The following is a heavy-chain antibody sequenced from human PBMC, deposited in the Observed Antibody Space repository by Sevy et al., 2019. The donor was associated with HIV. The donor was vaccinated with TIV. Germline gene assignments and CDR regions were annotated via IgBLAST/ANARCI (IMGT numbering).Heavy chain of an antibody. D-gene: IGHD1-26*01. Sequence: SGPTLVKPKQTLTLTCTFSGFSLNTHDVGVGWIRQPPGKALEWLALIYWNDDARYSPSLKRRLTITKDSAKIQVFFTMTNLDPVDTATYYCAHTESEPNYFDYWGQGTLVTVSS. CDR3: AHTESEPNYFDY. V-gene: IGHV2-5*01. CDR2: IYWNDDA. J-gene: IGHJ4*02. CDR1: GFSLNTHDVG.